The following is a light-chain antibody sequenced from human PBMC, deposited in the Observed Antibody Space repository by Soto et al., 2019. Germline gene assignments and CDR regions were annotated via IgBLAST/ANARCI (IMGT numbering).Light chain of an antibody. CDR2: AAS. V-gene: IGKV1-39*01. CDR1: QSINTY. J-gene: IGKJ1*01. Sequence: DIQMTQSPSSLSASVGYRVTITCRAGQSINTYLNWYQQKPGKAPKFLIHAASSLQSGVPSRFSGSGSGTEFTLTISSLQPDDFATYYCQQYYSHSTFGQGTKGDIK. CDR3: QQYYSHST.